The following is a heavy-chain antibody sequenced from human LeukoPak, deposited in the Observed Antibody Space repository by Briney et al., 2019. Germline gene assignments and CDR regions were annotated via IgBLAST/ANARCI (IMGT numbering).Heavy chain of an antibody. D-gene: IGHD2-2*01. J-gene: IGHJ4*02. CDR1: GYTFTSYY. CDR2: VNTNTGNP. Sequence: ASVKVSCKASGYTFTSYYMHWVRQAPGQGLEWMGWVNTNTGNPTYAQGFTGRFVFSLDTSVSTAYLQISSLKAEDTAVYYCARAHCSSTSCLVYFDYWGQGTLVTVSS. V-gene: IGHV7-4-1*02. CDR3: ARAHCSSTSCLVYFDY.